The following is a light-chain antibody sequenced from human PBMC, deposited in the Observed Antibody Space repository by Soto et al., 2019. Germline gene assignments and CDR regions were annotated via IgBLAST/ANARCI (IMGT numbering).Light chain of an antibody. V-gene: IGLV2-14*01. Sequence: QSVLTQPASVSGSPGQSFTISYTGTYTDVGDYNYVSWYQHRPDYGPKLILFEVSNRPSGVSDRFSGSKSGITASLTISGLQAEDGADYYCASYTSITSLYGFGTGTKVTVL. CDR2: EVS. CDR3: ASYTSITSLYG. CDR1: YTDVGDYNY. J-gene: IGLJ1*01.